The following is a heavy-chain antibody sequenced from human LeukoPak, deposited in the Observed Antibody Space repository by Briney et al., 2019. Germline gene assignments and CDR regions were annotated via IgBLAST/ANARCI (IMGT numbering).Heavy chain of an antibody. CDR2: ISSSSRST. J-gene: IGHJ4*02. CDR1: GFTFNDYY. CDR3: AKDSPSRTATTEVPVDY. D-gene: IGHD1/OR15-1a*01. V-gene: IGHV3-11*06. Sequence: GGSLRLSCAASGFTFNDYYMSWIRQAPGKGLEWVSYISSSSRSTTYADSVKGRFTISRDNARNSLYLQMNSLRAEDTAVYYCAKDSPSRTATTEVPVDYWGQGTLVTVSS.